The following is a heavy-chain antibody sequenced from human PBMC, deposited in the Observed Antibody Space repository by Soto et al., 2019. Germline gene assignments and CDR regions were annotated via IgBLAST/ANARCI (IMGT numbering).Heavy chain of an antibody. J-gene: IGHJ4*02. D-gene: IGHD2-21*01. V-gene: IGHV4-4*02. CDR2: IYYSGST. Sequence: QVQLQESGPGLVKPSGTLSLTCAVSGGSISSGDWCWSWVRQSPGKGLEWIGEIYYSGSTTYNPSLKSRVTISADKSENQFSLRLSSVTAADTAVYYCARRVCDSIFVSLDYWGQGTLVTVSS. CDR1: GGSISSGDW. CDR3: ARRVCDSIFVSLDY.